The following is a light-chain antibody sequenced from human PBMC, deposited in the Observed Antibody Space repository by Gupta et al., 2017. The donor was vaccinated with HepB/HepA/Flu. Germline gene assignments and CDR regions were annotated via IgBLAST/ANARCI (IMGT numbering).Light chain of an antibody. CDR1: TSDIGTYHY. CDR2: EVT. J-gene: IGLJ1*01. CDR3: GDYGGANKWV. V-gene: IGLV2-8*01. Sequence: QSDLTQPHSASGSPGQSVTISCTGTTSDIGTYHYVSWYQQHPGRAPKLIMYEVTKRPAGVPDRVSGSRSGNTASLTVSGLQAEDDADDYCGDYGGANKWVFGSGTTVAV.